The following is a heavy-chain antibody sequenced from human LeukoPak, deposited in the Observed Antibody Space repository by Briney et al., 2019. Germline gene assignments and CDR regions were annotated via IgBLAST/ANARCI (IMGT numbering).Heavy chain of an antibody. J-gene: IGHJ4*02. CDR1: GFTFSSYA. CDR2: ISGSGDST. CDR3: ARDNTYMFDY. D-gene: IGHD2-2*02. V-gene: IGHV3-23*01. Sequence: PGGSLRLSCAASGFTFSSYAMSWVRQAPGKGLEWVSAISGSGDSTFYADSVKGRFTISRDNSKNTLYLQMNSLRAEDTAVYYCARDNTYMFDYWGQGTQVTVSS.